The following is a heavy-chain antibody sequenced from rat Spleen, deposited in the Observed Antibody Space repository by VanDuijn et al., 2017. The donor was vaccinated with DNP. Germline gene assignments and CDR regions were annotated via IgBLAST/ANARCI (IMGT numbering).Heavy chain of an antibody. D-gene: IGHD1-9*01. J-gene: IGHJ2*01. CDR2: IQSGGST. CDR3: ARYDYGYNGFDY. V-gene: IGHV2-27*01. Sequence: QVHLKESGPGLVQPSQTLSLTCTVSGFSLTSYHVHWVRQPPGKGLEWIGRIQSGGSTDYNSTLKSRLSISRDTSKNQVFLKVNSVQTEDTAMYFCARYDYGYNGFDYWGQGVMVTVSS. CDR1: GFSLTSYH.